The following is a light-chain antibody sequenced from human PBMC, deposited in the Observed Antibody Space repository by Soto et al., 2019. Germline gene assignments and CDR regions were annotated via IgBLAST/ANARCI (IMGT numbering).Light chain of an antibody. Sequence: EIVLTQFPATLSLSPGERATLSCRASQSVGSYLAWYQQKPGQAPRLLIYGASNRATGIPDRFSGSGSGTDFTLTISRLEPEDFAVYYCQQYGSSGTFGQGTKVEIK. V-gene: IGKV3-20*01. CDR1: QSVGSY. J-gene: IGKJ1*01. CDR3: QQYGSSGT. CDR2: GAS.